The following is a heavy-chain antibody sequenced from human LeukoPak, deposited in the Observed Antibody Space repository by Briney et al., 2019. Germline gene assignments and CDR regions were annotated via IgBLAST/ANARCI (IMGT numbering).Heavy chain of an antibody. Sequence: PSETLSLTCTVSGGSISSSSYYWGWIRQPPGKGLGWIGSIYYSGSTYYNPSLKSRVTISVDTSKNQFSLKLSSVTAADTAVYYCARHHYYYDSSGLSKTFDYWGQGTLVTVSS. CDR1: GGSISSSSYY. CDR2: IYYSGST. CDR3: ARHHYYYDSSGLSKTFDY. D-gene: IGHD3-22*01. J-gene: IGHJ4*02. V-gene: IGHV4-39*01.